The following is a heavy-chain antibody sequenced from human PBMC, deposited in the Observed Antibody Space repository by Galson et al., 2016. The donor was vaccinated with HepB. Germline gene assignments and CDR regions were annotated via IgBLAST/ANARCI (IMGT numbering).Heavy chain of an antibody. CDR2: TYPRESDT. CDR3: ARVMGQWLPYF. Sequence: QSGAEVKKPGESLKISCATSGYTFTDYWIGWVRQLPGKGLEWMGITYPRESDTGYSPSFHGQVTISADKSISTLYLHWSSLKASDTAMYYCARVMGQWLPYFWGQGTLVTVSS. D-gene: IGHD6-19*01. V-gene: IGHV5-51*01. CDR1: GYTFTDYW. J-gene: IGHJ4*02.